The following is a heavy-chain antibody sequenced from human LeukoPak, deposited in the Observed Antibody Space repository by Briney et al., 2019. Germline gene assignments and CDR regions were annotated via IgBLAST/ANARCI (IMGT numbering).Heavy chain of an antibody. Sequence: GGSLRLSCAASGFTFSSYSMNWVRQAPGKGLEWVSSISSSSSYIYYADSVKGRFTISRDNAKNSLYLQMNSLRAEDTALYYCAKDISSGWYPFFAFDYWGQGTLVTVSS. CDR3: AKDISSGWYPFFAFDY. D-gene: IGHD6-19*01. CDR1: GFTFSSYS. CDR2: ISSSSSYI. V-gene: IGHV3-21*04. J-gene: IGHJ4*02.